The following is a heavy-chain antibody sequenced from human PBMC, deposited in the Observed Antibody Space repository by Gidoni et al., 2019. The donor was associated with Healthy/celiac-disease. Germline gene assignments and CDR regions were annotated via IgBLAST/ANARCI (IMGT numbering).Heavy chain of an antibody. CDR2: IKQDGSEK. Sequence: EVQMVESGGGLVQPGGSLRLSCAASGFTFSSYWMRWVRQAPGTGLEWVANIKQDGSEKYYVDSVKGRFTISRDNAKNSLYLQMNSLRAEDTVVYYCARSAGNLKYYYYGMDVWGQVTTVTVSS. D-gene: IGHD1-1*01. CDR1: GFTFSSYW. J-gene: IGHJ6*02. V-gene: IGHV3-7*01. CDR3: ARSAGNLKYYYYGMDV.